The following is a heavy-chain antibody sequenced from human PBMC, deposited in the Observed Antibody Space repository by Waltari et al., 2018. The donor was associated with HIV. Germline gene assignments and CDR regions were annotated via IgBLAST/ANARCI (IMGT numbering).Heavy chain of an antibody. CDR1: GYTFTSYN. J-gene: IGHJ4*02. V-gene: IGHV1-8*01. CDR2: MNPNTGDT. Sequence: QVQLVQSGAEVKKPGASVKVSCKASGYTFTSYNIYWVRQAPGQGLAWMGWMNPNTGDTAYAQKFQGRVTMTRNTSMSTAYMELSSLRSEDTAVYYCARVRRPSGSYYLSYWGQGTLVTVSS. D-gene: IGHD1-26*01. CDR3: ARVRRPSGSYYLSY.